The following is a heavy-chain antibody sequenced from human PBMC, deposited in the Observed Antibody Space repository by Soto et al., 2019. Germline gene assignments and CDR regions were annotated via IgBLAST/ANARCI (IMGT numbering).Heavy chain of an antibody. J-gene: IGHJ5*02. V-gene: IGHV4-31*03. CDR2: IYYSGST. CDR1: GGSISSGGYY. Sequence: QVQLQESGPGLVKPSQTLSLTCTVSGGSISSGGYYWGWIRQHPGKGLEWIGYIYYSGSTYYNPSLKRRVTRSVDTSKSQFSLKLSSVTAADTAVYYCARYQPLLYRGNWFDPWGQGTLVTVSS. D-gene: IGHD2-2*02. CDR3: ARYQPLLYRGNWFDP.